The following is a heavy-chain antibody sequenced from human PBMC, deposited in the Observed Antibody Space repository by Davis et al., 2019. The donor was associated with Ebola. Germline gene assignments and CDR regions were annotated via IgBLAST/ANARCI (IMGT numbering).Heavy chain of an antibody. Sequence: GGSLRLSCAASGFTFSSYAVHWVRQAPGKGLEWVAVISYDGSNKYYADSVKGRFTISRDNSDNTVFLQMNSLRAEDTAVYYCAKDGGDIVVVPAAILDYYYYYMDVWGKGTTVTVSS. J-gene: IGHJ6*03. V-gene: IGHV3-30-3*01. D-gene: IGHD2-2*02. CDR2: ISYDGSNK. CDR1: GFTFSSYA. CDR3: AKDGGDIVVVPAAILDYYYYYMDV.